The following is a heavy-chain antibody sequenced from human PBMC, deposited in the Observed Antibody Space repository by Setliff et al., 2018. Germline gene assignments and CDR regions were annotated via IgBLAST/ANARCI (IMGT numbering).Heavy chain of an antibody. J-gene: IGHJ5*02. CDR2: IFYNGNT. D-gene: IGHD3-22*01. Sequence: TLSLTCNVSGDFISSGGYTWNWIRQHPEMGLEWIGYIFYNGNTFYNPSLQSRVTISVDTSKNQFSLKLTSLNAADSAVYYCARASHPYGSPNWFDPWGPGALVTVSS. CDR3: ARASHPYGSPNWFDP. V-gene: IGHV4-31*03. CDR1: GDFISSGGYT.